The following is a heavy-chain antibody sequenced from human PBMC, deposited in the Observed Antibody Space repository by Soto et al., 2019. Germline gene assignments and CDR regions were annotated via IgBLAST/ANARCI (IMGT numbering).Heavy chain of an antibody. CDR3: ARAHCSDGSRYLVYGMQV. D-gene: IGHD2-15*01. CDR2: INAGNGNT. J-gene: IGHJ6*01. Sequence: XSVKVSCKASGYTFTSYAMHWVRQAPGQRLEWMGWINAGNGNTKYSQKFQGRVTITRDTSASTAYMELSSLRSEDTAVYYCARAHCSDGSRYLVYGMQVWGQGTTHNVS. CDR1: GYTFTSYA. V-gene: IGHV1-3*01.